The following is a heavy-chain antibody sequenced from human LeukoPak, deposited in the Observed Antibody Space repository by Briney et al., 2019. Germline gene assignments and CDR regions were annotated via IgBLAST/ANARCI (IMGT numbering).Heavy chain of an antibody. CDR2: ISSSSNFI. Sequence: GGSLRLSCAASGFTFSNYNMNWVRQAPGKGLEWVSSISSSSNFIYYADSVKGRFTISRDNAKNSLYLQMSSLRVEDTAVYYCARDATLVAFDYWGQGTLVSVSS. D-gene: IGHD4/OR15-4a*01. CDR1: GFTFSNYN. J-gene: IGHJ4*02. CDR3: ARDATLVAFDY. V-gene: IGHV3-21*01.